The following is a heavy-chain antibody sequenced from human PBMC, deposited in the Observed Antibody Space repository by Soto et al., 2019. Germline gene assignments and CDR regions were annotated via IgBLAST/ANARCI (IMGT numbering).Heavy chain of an antibody. CDR3: AVWFGELKTSGFDY. CDR1: VCSISIYY. CDR2: IYYSGST. Sequence: PSETLSITCTVSVCSISIYYLSWIRQPPVKGLEWIGYIYYSGSTNYNPSLKSRVTISVDTSKNQFSLKLSSVTAADTAVYYCAVWFGELKTSGFDYWGQGTLVTVSS. V-gene: IGHV4-59*01. D-gene: IGHD3-10*01. J-gene: IGHJ4*02.